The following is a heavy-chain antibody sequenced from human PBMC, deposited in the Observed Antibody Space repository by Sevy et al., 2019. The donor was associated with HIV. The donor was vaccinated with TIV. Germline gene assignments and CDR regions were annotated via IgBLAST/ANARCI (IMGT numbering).Heavy chain of an antibody. V-gene: IGHV1-69*13. J-gene: IGHJ4*02. D-gene: IGHD6-19*01. CDR3: ARGGGNGWYYFDY. CDR1: GGTFRTYG. Sequence: ASVKVSCKATGGTFRTYGISWVRQAPGQGLEWMGGIIPILGTVNYAQKFQGRVTITADESTKTAHMELSSLRSEDTAVYYCARGGGNGWYYFDYWGQETLVTVSS. CDR2: IIPILGTV.